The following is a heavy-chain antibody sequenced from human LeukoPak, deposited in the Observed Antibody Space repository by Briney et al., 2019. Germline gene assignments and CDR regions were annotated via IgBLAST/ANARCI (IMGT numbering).Heavy chain of an antibody. V-gene: IGHV3-21*01. Sequence: GGSLRLSCAASGFTFSSYSMTWVRQAPGKGLEWVSSISSSSSYIYYADSVKGRFTISRDNAKNSLYLQMNSLRAEDTAVYYCARDFSFLTYFDYWGQGTLVTVSS. CDR3: ARDFSFLTYFDY. CDR2: ISSSSSYI. J-gene: IGHJ4*02. CDR1: GFTFSSYS.